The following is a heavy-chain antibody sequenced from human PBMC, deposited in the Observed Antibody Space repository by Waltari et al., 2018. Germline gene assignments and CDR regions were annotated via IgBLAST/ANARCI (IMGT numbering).Heavy chain of an antibody. V-gene: IGHV3-53*01. CDR2: IYSGGST. D-gene: IGHD2-2*01. CDR1: GFTVSSNY. Sequence: EVQLVESGGGLIQPGGSLRLSCAASGFTVSSNYMSWVRQAPGKGLEWVSVIYSGGSTYYADSVKGRFTSSRDNSKNTLYLQMNSLRAEDTAVYYCARQSGYCSSTSCYPDYWGQGTLVTVSS. CDR3: ARQSGYCSSTSCYPDY. J-gene: IGHJ4*02.